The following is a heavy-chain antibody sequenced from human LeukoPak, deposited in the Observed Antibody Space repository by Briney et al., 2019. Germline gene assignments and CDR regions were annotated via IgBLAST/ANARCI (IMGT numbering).Heavy chain of an antibody. J-gene: IGHJ4*02. D-gene: IGHD3-9*01. Sequence: SETLSLTCAVYGGSFSGYYWSWIRQPPGKGLEWIGEINHSGSTNYNPSLKSRVTISVDTSKNQFSLKLRSVTAADTAVYYCARVTGYTIEDYFDYWGQGILVTVSS. CDR1: GGSFSGYY. CDR2: INHSGST. CDR3: ARVTGYTIEDYFDY. V-gene: IGHV4-34*01.